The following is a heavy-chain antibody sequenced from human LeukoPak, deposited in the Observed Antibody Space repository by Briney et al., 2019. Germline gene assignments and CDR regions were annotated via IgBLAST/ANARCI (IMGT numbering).Heavy chain of an antibody. J-gene: IGHJ6*02. V-gene: IGHV1-18*01. D-gene: IGHD1-26*01. Sequence: ASVKVSCKASGYTFTSYGISWVRQAPGQGLEWMGWISAYNGNTNYAQKLQGRVTMTTDASTSTAYMELRSLRSDDTAVYHCARSWLIVGATPPTDVWGQGTTVTVSS. CDR2: ISAYNGNT. CDR3: ARSWLIVGATPPTDV. CDR1: GYTFTSYG.